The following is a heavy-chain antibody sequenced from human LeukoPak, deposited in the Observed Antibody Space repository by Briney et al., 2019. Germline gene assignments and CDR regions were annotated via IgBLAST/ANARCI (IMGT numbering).Heavy chain of an antibody. D-gene: IGHD3-16*01. CDR3: ARGGSTYFDY. CDR2: IHSDGSST. Sequence: PGGSLRLSCAASAFTFSSYWMHWVRQAPGKGLVWVSRIHSDGSSTNYADSVKGRFTISRDNPKNTLYLQMNSLRVEDTAVYYCARGGSTYFDYWGQGILVTVSS. J-gene: IGHJ4*02. V-gene: IGHV3-74*01. CDR1: AFTFSSYW.